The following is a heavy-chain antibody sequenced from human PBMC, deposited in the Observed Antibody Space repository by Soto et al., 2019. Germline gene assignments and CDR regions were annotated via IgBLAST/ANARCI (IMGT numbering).Heavy chain of an antibody. D-gene: IGHD3-3*01. V-gene: IGHV1-3*01. CDR3: ARDEGDFWSGYEVILLAY. Sequence: GASVKVSCKASGYTFTSYAMHWVRQAPGQMLERMGWINADNGNTKYSQKLQGRVTITTDTSTSTAYMELRSLRSDDTAVYYCARDEGDFWSGYEVILLAYWGQGTLVTVSS. J-gene: IGHJ4*02. CDR1: GYTFTSYA. CDR2: INADNGNT.